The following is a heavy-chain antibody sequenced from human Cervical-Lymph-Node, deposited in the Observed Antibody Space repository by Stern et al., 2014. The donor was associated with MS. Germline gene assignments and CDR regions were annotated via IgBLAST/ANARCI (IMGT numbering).Heavy chain of an antibody. CDR2: IHYSGSI. V-gene: IGHV4-59*08. CDR1: GGSISSYY. J-gene: IGHJ4*02. Sequence: QVQLQESGPGLVKPSETLSLTCTVSGGSISSYYWSWIRQPPGKGLEWIGYIHYSGSINYNPSLKSRVNLSVDTSKNQFSLMLSSMTAADTAVYYCARHHLVPNYNFAYYFDYWGQGTLVTVSS. CDR3: ARHHLVPNYNFAYYFDY. D-gene: IGHD1-1*01.